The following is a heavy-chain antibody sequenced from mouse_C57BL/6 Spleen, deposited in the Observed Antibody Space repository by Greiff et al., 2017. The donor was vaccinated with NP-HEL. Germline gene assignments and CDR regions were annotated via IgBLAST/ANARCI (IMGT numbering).Heavy chain of an antibody. J-gene: IGHJ4*01. Sequence: EVKLVESGEGLVKPGGSLKLSCAASGFTFSSYAMSWVRQTPEKRLEWVAYISSGGDYIYYADTVKGRFTISRDNARNTLYLQMSSLKSEDTAMYYCTKVYYSNYESAMDYWGQGTSVTVSS. CDR2: ISSGGDYI. CDR3: TKVYYSNYESAMDY. V-gene: IGHV5-9-1*02. CDR1: GFTFSSYA. D-gene: IGHD2-5*01.